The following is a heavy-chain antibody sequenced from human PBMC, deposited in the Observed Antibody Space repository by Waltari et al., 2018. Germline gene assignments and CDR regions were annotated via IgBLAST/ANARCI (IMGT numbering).Heavy chain of an antibody. CDR3: AREAHSYWGASYGGNADY. J-gene: IGHJ4*02. Sequence: QVQLQESGPGLVKPSETLSLTCAVSGYSISSGYYWGWIRQPPGKGLEWIGSIYHSGSTYDNPSLKSRVTISVDTSKNQFSLKLSSVTAADTAVYYCAREAHSYWGASYGGNADYWGQGILVTVSS. V-gene: IGHV4-38-2*02. CDR1: GYSISSGYY. D-gene: IGHD4-17*01. CDR2: IYHSGST.